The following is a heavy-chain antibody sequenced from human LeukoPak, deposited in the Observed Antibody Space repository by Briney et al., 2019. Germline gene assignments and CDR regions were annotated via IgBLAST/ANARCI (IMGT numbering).Heavy chain of an antibody. D-gene: IGHD3-10*01. CDR3: GTDPPGKY. V-gene: IGHV3-15*01. CDR1: GFTFSNNW. J-gene: IGHJ4*02. CDR2: IKREVDGGTT. Sequence: GGSLRLSCVVSGFTFSNNWMSWVRQAPGKGLEWVGRIKREVDGGTTDYAAPVKDRFVISRDDSKNTLYLHMNSVKTEDTGAYYCGTDPPGKYWGQGTLVTVSS.